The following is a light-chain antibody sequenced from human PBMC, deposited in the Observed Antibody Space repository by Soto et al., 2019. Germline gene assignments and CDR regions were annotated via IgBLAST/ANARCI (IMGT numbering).Light chain of an antibody. V-gene: IGKV3-20*01. J-gene: IGKJ1*01. CDR3: QQYDSSPRT. Sequence: EIVLTQSPGTLSLSPGERATLSCRASQSFTSRSLAWYQQKPGLAPRLLISGTSNRAAGIPDRFSGSGSGTDFTLTISRLEPEDFALYYCQQYDSSPRTFGQGTKVDIK. CDR2: GTS. CDR1: QSFTSRS.